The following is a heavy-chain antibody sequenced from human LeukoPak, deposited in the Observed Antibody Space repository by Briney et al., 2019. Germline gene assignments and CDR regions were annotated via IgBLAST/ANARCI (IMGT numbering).Heavy chain of an antibody. CDR2: INQGGSEK. V-gene: IGHV3-7*01. J-gene: IGHJ3*02. CDR1: GFTFSSYW. D-gene: IGHD3-10*01. Sequence: GGSLRLSCVASGFTFSSYWMSWVRQAPGKGLEWVANINQGGSEKYDVDSAKGRFTISRDNAKNSLYLQMNSLRAEDTAVYYCASFPPYMVRTDAFDIWGQGTMVTVSS. CDR3: ASFPPYMVRTDAFDI.